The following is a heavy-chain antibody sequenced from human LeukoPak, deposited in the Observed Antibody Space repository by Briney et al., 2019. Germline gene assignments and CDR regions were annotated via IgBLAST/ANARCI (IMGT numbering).Heavy chain of an antibody. J-gene: IGHJ5*02. Sequence: GASVKVSCKASGYTFTGYYMHWVRQAPGQGLEWMGWINPNSGGTNYAQKFQGRVTMTRDTSISTAYMELSRLRSDDTAVYYCARDQDITGTYGGNWFDPWGQGTLVTVSS. CDR2: INPNSGGT. CDR1: GYTFTGYY. CDR3: ARDQDITGTYGGNWFDP. D-gene: IGHD1-20*01. V-gene: IGHV1-2*02.